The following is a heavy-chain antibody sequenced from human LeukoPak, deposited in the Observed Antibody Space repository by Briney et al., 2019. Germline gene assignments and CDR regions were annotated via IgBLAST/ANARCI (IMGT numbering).Heavy chain of an antibody. CDR3: ARGYCSSTSCYPFDY. CDR1: GYTFTGYY. Sequence: ASVKVSCKASGYTFTGYYMHWVRQAPGQGLEWWGWINPNSGGTNYAQKFQGRVTMTRDTSISTAYMELSRLRSDDTAVYYCARGYCSSTSCYPFDYWGQGTLVTVSS. J-gene: IGHJ4*02. D-gene: IGHD2-2*01. CDR2: INPNSGGT. V-gene: IGHV1-2*02.